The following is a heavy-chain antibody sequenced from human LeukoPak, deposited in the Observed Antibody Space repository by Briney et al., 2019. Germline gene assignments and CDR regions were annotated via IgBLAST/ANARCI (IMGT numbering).Heavy chain of an antibody. CDR3: AKGFIVVVTATLPDY. J-gene: IGHJ4*02. CDR1: GFTFDDYA. D-gene: IGHD2-21*02. V-gene: IGHV3-9*01. Sequence: GGSLRLSCAASGFTFDDYAMHWVRQAPGKGLEWVSGISWNSGSIVYADSVKGRFTISRDNSKNSLYLQMNSLRAEDTALYYCAKGFIVVVTATLPDYWGQGTLVTVSS. CDR2: ISWNSGSI.